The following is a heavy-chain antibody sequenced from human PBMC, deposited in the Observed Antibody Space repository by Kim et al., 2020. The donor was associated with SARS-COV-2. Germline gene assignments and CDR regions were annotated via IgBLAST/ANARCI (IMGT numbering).Heavy chain of an antibody. J-gene: IGHJ6*03. CDR3: ARHLEYYYYYMDV. V-gene: IGHV4-39*01. Sequence: SETLSLTCSVSGGSISSGTYYWAWIRQPPGKGLEWIATIHYSGSTHYNPSLKSRATISVDTSKNQFSLRLSSVTAADTAVYFCARHLEYYYYYMDVWGKG. CDR2: IHYSGST. CDR1: GGSISSGTYY.